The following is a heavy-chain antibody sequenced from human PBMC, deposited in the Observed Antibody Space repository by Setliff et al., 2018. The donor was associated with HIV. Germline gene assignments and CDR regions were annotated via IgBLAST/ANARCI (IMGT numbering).Heavy chain of an antibody. CDR2: INTNTGNP. CDR1: GYTFTSYA. Sequence: RASVKVSCKASGYTFTSYAMNWVRQAPGQGLEWMGWINTNTGNPPYAQGFTGRFVLSLDTSVSTAYLQISSLKAEDTAVYYCERMATVYYYYMDVWGKGTTVTVSS. D-gene: IGHD4-4*01. V-gene: IGHV7-4-1*02. J-gene: IGHJ6*03. CDR3: ERMATVYYYYMDV.